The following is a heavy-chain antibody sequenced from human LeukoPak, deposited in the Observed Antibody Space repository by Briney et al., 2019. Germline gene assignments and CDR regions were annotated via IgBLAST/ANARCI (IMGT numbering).Heavy chain of an antibody. Sequence: PGGSLRLSCAASGFTFSSYAMHWVRQAPGKGLEWVAVISYDGSNKYYADSVKGRFTVSRDDSKNTLYLQMGSLKVEDTAVYYCAKARGYYYGSGSYDGTDYWGQGTLVTVSS. V-gene: IGHV3-30-3*01. CDR1: GFTFSSYA. D-gene: IGHD3-10*01. CDR3: AKARGYYYGSGSYDGTDY. CDR2: ISYDGSNK. J-gene: IGHJ4*02.